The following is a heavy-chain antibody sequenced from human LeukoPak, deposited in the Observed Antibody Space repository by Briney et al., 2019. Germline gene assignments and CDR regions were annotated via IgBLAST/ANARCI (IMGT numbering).Heavy chain of an antibody. CDR2: ISTDGNNE. V-gene: IGHV3-30*18. CDR1: GFSFTMYG. CDR3: AKDQIGWAPGYVSGPLDQ. D-gene: IGHD6-19*01. Sequence: GGSLRLSCAPSGFSFTMYGIHCVRQAPGKGLEWVAVISTDGNNEYYANSVKGRFTISRDNSKNTVYLQMTSLRTEDTAVYYCAKDQIGWAPGYVSGPLDQWGQGTLVTVSS. J-gene: IGHJ4*02.